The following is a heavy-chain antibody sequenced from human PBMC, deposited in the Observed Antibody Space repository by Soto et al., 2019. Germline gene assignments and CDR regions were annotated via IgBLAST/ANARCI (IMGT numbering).Heavy chain of an antibody. D-gene: IGHD2-2*01. J-gene: IGHJ6*02. CDR1: GGTFSSYA. V-gene: IGHV1-69*06. Sequence: ASVKVSCKASGGTFSSYAISWVRQAPGQGLEWMGGIIPIFGTANYAQKFQGRVTITADKSTSTAYMELSSLRSEDTAVYYCASSRYCSSTSCLTNYYYYGMDVWGQGTTVTVSS. CDR2: IIPIFGTA. CDR3: ASSRYCSSTSCLTNYYYYGMDV.